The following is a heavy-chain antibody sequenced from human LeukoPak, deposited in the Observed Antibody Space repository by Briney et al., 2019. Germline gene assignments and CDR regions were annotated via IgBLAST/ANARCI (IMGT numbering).Heavy chain of an antibody. CDR3: ARTLILTGYQVDY. V-gene: IGHV4-39*01. J-gene: IGHJ4*02. D-gene: IGHD3-9*01. Sequence: SETLSLTRSVSGGSVSSSSYYWVWIPQPPGKGLEWIGNVYYSGTTYYNPSLKSRVTMSVDMSKNQFSLKLSSVTAADTAVYYCARTLILTGYQVDYWGQGTLVTVSS. CDR2: VYYSGTT. CDR1: GGSVSSSSYY.